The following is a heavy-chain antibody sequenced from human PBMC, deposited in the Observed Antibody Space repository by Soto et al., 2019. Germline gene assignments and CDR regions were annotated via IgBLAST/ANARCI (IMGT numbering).Heavy chain of an antibody. CDR2: IIPIFGTA. J-gene: IGHJ6*02. CDR1: GGTFSSYA. Sequence: ASVKVSCEASGGTFSSYAISWVRQAPGQGLEWMGGIIPIFGTANYAQKFQGRVTITADESTSTAYMELSSLRSEDTAVYYCARDSGDSSGYYFYYYYGMDVWGQGTTVTVSS. V-gene: IGHV1-69*13. D-gene: IGHD3-22*01. CDR3: ARDSGDSSGYYFYYYYGMDV.